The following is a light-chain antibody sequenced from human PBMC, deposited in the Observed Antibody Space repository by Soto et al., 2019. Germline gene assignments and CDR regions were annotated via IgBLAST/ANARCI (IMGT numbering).Light chain of an antibody. Sequence: QSALTQPASVSGSPGQSITISCTGTSSDVGGYDYVSWYQLHPGKAPKLMVFEVSNRPSGVSYRFSGSKSGNTASLTISGLPAEEGADYFCSSYSISTAYLFGTGTKLTVL. V-gene: IGLV2-14*01. CDR1: SSDVGGYDY. CDR2: EVS. CDR3: SSYSISTAYL. J-gene: IGLJ1*01.